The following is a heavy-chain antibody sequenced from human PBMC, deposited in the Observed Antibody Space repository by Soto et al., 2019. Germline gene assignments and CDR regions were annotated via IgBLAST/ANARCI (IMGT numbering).Heavy chain of an antibody. D-gene: IGHD1-26*01. V-gene: IGHV3-23*01. Sequence: GGSLRLSCAASEFTFSSYAMSWVRQAPGKGLEWVSAISGSGGSTYYADSVKGRFTISRDNSKNTLYLQMNSLRAEDTAVYYCAKAWMSGNYFQHWGQGTLVTVSS. CDR1: EFTFSSYA. CDR3: AKAWMSGNYFQH. J-gene: IGHJ1*01. CDR2: ISGSGGST.